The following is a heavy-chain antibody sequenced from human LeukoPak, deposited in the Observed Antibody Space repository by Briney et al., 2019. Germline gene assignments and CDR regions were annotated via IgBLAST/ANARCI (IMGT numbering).Heavy chain of an antibody. CDR3: ARRRYYGSGSYAPFDY. CDR2: IYPGDSDT. Sequence: NAGESLKISCKSSGYSFTSYWIGWVRQMPGKGLEWMGIIYPGDSDTRYSPSFQGQVTISADKSISTAYLQWSSLKASDTAMYYCARRRYYGSGSYAPFDYWGQGTLVTVSS. CDR1: GYSFTSYW. D-gene: IGHD3-10*01. V-gene: IGHV5-51*01. J-gene: IGHJ4*02.